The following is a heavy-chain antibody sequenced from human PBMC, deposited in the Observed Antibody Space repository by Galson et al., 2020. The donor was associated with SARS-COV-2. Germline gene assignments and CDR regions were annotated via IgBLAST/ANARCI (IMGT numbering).Heavy chain of an antibody. Sequence: SQTLSLTCAVPGYSISSGYYGGWIRQSPGKGLEWIGSIYHSGRTFYNPSLKSRVTISVDTSKNQFSLKLSSVTAADTAVYFCAREYDLDYTGNPKNRFDPWGQGTLVTVSS. J-gene: IGHJ5*02. CDR1: GYSISSGYY. D-gene: IGHD2-8*02. V-gene: IGHV4-38-2*01. CDR3: AREYDLDYTGNPKNRFDP. CDR2: IYHSGRT.